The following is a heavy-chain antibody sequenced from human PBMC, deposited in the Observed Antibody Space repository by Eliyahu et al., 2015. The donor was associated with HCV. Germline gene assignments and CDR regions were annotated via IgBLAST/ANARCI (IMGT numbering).Heavy chain of an antibody. CDR3: ARDPQEGFGYSGYDYDWYFDL. CDR1: GGSXXSYY. J-gene: IGHJ2*01. D-gene: IGHD5-12*01. Sequence: QVQLQESGPGLVKPSETLSLTCTVSGGSXXSYYWSWIRQPAGKGLEWIGRIYTSGSTNYNPSLKSRVTMSVDTSKNQFSLKLSSVTAADTAVYYCARDPQEGFGYSGYDYDWYFDLWGRGTLVTVSS. V-gene: IGHV4-4*07. CDR2: IYTSGST.